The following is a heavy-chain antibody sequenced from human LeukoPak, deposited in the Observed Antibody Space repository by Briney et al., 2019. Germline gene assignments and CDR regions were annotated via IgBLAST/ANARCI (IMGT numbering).Heavy chain of an antibody. J-gene: IGHJ3*02. D-gene: IGHD3-22*01. CDR3: AREYYDSSGRKHGFDI. CDR1: GYTFSDYY. CDR2: IDPHSGGT. V-gene: IGHV1-2*02. Sequence: ASVKVSCKASGYTFSDYYMHWVRQAPGQGLEWMGWIDPHSGGTNYAQRFQGRVTMTRDTSINTAYMELSRLRSDDTAVYYCAREYYDSSGRKHGFDIWGQGTMVTASS.